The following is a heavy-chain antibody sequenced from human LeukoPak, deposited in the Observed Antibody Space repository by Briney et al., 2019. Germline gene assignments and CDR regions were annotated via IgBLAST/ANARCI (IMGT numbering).Heavy chain of an antibody. Sequence: PGGSLRLSCAASGFTFSSYWMSWVRQAPGKGLEWVASIKEDGSKKYYVDSVKGRFTISRDNAKNSLYLQMSSLRAEDTAVYYCARVSSPWELSDCWGQGTPVTVSS. CDR1: GFTFSSYW. V-gene: IGHV3-7*01. CDR2: IKEDGSKK. CDR3: ARVSSPWELSDC. D-gene: IGHD1-26*01. J-gene: IGHJ4*02.